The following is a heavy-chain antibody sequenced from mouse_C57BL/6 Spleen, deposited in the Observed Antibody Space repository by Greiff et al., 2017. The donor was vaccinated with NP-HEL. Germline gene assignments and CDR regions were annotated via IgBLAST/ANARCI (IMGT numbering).Heavy chain of an antibody. D-gene: IGHD3-2*02. CDR3: AREGDSSGQGAMDY. J-gene: IGHJ4*01. Sequence: QVHVKQSGAELARPGASVKLSCKASGYTFTSYGISWVKQRTGPGLEWIGEIYPRSGNTYYNEKFKGKATLTADKSSSTAYMELRSLTSEDSAVYFCAREGDSSGQGAMDYWGQGTSVTVSS. CDR1: GYTFTSYG. CDR2: IYPRSGNT. V-gene: IGHV1-81*01.